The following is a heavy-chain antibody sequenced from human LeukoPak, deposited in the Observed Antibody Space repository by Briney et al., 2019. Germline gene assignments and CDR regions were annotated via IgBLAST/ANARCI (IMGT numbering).Heavy chain of an antibody. J-gene: IGHJ4*02. CDR3: ARASSKPIDY. CDR1: GFTFSSYA. D-gene: IGHD1-14*01. CDR2: ISYDGSNK. V-gene: IGHV3-30*04. Sequence: GRSLRLSCAASGFTFSSYAMHWVRQAPGKGLEWVAVISYDGSNKYYADSVKGRFTISRDNSKNTLYLQMNRLRAEDTAEYYCARASSKPIDYWGQGTLVTVSS.